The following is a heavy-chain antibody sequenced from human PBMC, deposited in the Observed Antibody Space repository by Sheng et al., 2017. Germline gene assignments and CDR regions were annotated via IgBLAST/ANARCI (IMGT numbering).Heavy chain of an antibody. V-gene: IGHV3-23*04. J-gene: IGHJ4*02. CDR1: GFTFSSYD. CDR2: ISYSGSDT. D-gene: IGHD3-3*01. Sequence: EVQLVESGGGLAQPGGSLRVSCVASGFTFSSYDMAWARQAPGKGLEWVSLISYSGSDTYYADSVKGRFTISRDNSKDTVYLQMNSLRAEDTALYYCGLGDFKSWGQGTLVTVSS. CDR3: GLGDFKS.